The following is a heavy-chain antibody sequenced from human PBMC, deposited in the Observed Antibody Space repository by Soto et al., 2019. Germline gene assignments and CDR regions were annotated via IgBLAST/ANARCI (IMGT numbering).Heavy chain of an antibody. V-gene: IGHV1-2*04. Sequence: QVPLVQSGAEVKKPGASVKVSCKASGYTFTGYYMHWVRQAPGQGLEWMGWINPNSGGTNYAQKFQGWVTMTRDTSISTAYMELSRLRSDGTAVYYCARGVFPTRYSSGWYKNWFDPWGQGTLVTVSS. J-gene: IGHJ5*02. CDR3: ARGVFPTRYSSGWYKNWFDP. CDR2: INPNSGGT. D-gene: IGHD6-19*01. CDR1: GYTFTGYY.